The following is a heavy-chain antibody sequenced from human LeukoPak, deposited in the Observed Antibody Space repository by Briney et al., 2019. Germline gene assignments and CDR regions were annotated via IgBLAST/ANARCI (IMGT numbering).Heavy chain of an antibody. J-gene: IGHJ4*02. V-gene: IGHV4-61*02. Sequence: PSETLSLTCTVSGGSISSGSYYWTWIRQPAGKGLEWIGCIYTNGITNYNPSLKSRVTISVDTSKNQFSLKLSSVTAADTAVYYCARESSSGWYILYWGQGTLVTVSS. D-gene: IGHD6-19*01. CDR3: ARESSSGWYILY. CDR1: GGSISSGSYY. CDR2: IYTNGIT.